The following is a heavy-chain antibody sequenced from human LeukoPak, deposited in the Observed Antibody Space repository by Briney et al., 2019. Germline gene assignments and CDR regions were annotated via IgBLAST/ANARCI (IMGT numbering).Heavy chain of an antibody. Sequence: SETLSLTCTVSGGSISSGGYYWSWIRQHPGKGLEWIGYIYYSGSTYYNPSLKSRVTISVDTSKNQFSLKLSSVTAADTAVYYCARGTGSAVAGTPWGYYYGMDVWGQGTTVTVSS. D-gene: IGHD6-19*01. CDR3: ARGTGSAVAGTPWGYYYGMDV. CDR2: IYYSGST. V-gene: IGHV4-31*03. CDR1: GGSISSGGYY. J-gene: IGHJ6*02.